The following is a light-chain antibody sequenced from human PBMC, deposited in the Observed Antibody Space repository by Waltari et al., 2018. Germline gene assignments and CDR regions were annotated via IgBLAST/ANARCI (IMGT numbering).Light chain of an antibody. V-gene: IGKV4-1*01. CDR2: WAS. CDR3: QQYYNTPLT. Sequence: DIVMPQSPDSLAVSLAERATINCKSTQTVLHSSNNKNYLAWYQQKPGQPPKLLIYWASTRESGVPDRFSGSGSGTDFTLTISSLQAEDVAVYYCQQYYNTPLTFGGGTKVEIK. CDR1: QTVLHSSNNKNY. J-gene: IGKJ4*01.